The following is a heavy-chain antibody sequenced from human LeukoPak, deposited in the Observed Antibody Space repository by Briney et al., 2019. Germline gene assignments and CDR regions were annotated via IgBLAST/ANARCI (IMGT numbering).Heavy chain of an antibody. CDR1: GGSISSYY. J-gene: IGHJ5*02. CDR3: ARDRPGDYVWLGGWFDP. CDR2: IYYSGST. Sequence: SETLSLTCTVSGGSISSYYWSWIRQPPGKGLEWIGYIYYSGSTNYNPSLKSRVTISVDTSKNQFSLKLSSVTAADTAVYYCARDRPGDYVWLGGWFDPWGQGTLVTVSS. D-gene: IGHD3-16*01. V-gene: IGHV4-59*12.